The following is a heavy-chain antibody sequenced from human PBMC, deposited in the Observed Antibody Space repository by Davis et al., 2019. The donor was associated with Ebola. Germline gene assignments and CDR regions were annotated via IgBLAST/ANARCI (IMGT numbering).Heavy chain of an antibody. J-gene: IGHJ4*02. D-gene: IGHD1-26*01. V-gene: IGHV1-69*13. Sequence: SSVTVSCQASLGTFSSYTITWVRQAPGQGLEWMGWVIPVFGTTNYAQKFQGRVTLTADESTSTAYMELTNLRSDDTAVYYCAREVGETKLDQWGQGTLVTVSS. CDR1: LGTFSSYT. CDR2: VIPVFGTT. CDR3: AREVGETKLDQ.